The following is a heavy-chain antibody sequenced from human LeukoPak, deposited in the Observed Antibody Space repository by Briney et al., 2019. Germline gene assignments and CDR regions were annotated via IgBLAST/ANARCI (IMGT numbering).Heavy chain of an antibody. J-gene: IGHJ4*02. CDR2: MSHDGGNK. Sequence: PGGSLRLSCAASGFTFGIYGMHWVRQAPGKGLEWLAAMSHDGGNKFYADSVKGQFTISRDNSQSTLYLQMNSLRAEDTALYYCAKDHPDYHLLLSQYLVRIDYWGQGTLVAVSS. CDR3: AKDHPDYHLLLSQYLVRIDY. CDR1: GFTFGIYG. D-gene: IGHD2-2*01. V-gene: IGHV3-30*18.